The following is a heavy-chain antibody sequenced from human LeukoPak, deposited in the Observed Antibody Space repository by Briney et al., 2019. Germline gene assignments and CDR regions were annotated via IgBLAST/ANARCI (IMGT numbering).Heavy chain of an antibody. CDR2: IFSNDEK. V-gene: IGHV2-26*01. CDR1: GFSLSTARMG. J-gene: IGHJ4*02. CDR3: ARIEMYYDFWSGPAALDY. D-gene: IGHD3-3*01. Sequence: ESGPTLVKPTETLTLTCTVSGFSLSTARMGVSWIRQPPGKALEWLAHIFSNDEKSYSTSLKSRLTISKDTSKSQVVLTMTNMDPVDTATYYCARIEMYYDFWSGPAALDYWGQGTLVTVSS.